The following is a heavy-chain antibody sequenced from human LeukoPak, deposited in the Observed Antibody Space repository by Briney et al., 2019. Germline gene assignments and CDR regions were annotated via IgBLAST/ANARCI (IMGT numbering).Heavy chain of an antibody. CDR1: GGSISSYY. CDR2: IYYSGST. J-gene: IGHJ3*02. D-gene: IGHD2-15*01. Sequence: PSETLSLTCTVSGGSISSYYWSWIRQPPGKGLEWMGYIYYSGSTNYNPSLKSRVTISVDTSKNQFSLKLSSVTAADTAVYYCASRCGGSCYSSAFDIWGQGTMVTVSS. CDR3: ASRCGGSCYSSAFDI. V-gene: IGHV4-59*01.